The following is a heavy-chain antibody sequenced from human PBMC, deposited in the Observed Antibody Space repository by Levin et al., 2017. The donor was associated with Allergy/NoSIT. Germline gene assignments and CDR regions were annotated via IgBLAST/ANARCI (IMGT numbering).Heavy chain of an antibody. CDR2: IYHSGSS. CDR3: ARAASYSTSSAPKGGIPGEFDC. V-gene: IGHV4-4*02. J-gene: IGHJ4*02. CDR1: GGSITSPNW. Sequence: SETLSLTCAVSGGSITSPNWWSWVRQPPGKGLEWIGEIYHSGSSNYNPSLKSRVTISVDKSKNQFSLKLSSVTAADTAVYYCARAASYSTSSAPKGGIPGEFDCWGQGTLVTVSS. D-gene: IGHD6-6*01.